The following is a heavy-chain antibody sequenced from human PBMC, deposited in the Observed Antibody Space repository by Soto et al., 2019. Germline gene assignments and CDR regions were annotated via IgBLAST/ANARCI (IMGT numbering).Heavy chain of an antibody. Sequence: QVQLVQSGAELKKPGSSVKVSCTASGDTFGTYAISWVRQAPGQGLEWMGAIIPVFDKPHYAQNFQGRVKISADNSTDTPFFELTGLRYEPTAVYYCARLRWTLCLHIQAFVWGHGTLLTVS. CDR3: ARLRWTLCLHIQAFV. CDR1: GDTFGTYA. V-gene: IGHV1-69*06. J-gene: IGHJ4*01. D-gene: IGHD3-3*02. CDR2: IIPVFDKP.